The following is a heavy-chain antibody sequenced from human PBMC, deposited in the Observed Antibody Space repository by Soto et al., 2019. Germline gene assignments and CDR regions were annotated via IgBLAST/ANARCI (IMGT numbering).Heavy chain of an antibody. CDR1: GYTFTSYG. J-gene: IGHJ5*02. V-gene: IGHV1-18*04. CDR3: ARGTSDYDFWSGNNWFDP. CDR2: ISAYNGNT. D-gene: IGHD3-3*01. Sequence: ASVKVSCKASGYTFTSYGISWVRQAPGQGLEWMGWISAYNGNTNYAQKLQGRVTMTPDTSTSTAYMELRSLRSDDTAVYYCARGTSDYDFWSGNNWFDPWGQGTLVTVSS.